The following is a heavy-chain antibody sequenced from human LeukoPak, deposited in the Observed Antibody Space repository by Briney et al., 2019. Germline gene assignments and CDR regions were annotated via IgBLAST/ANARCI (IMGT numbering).Heavy chain of an antibody. Sequence: GGSLRLSCAASGFTFSSFWMSWVRQAPGKGLEWVSSITGGGPYTYYAPSVRGRLTISRDNSKNTLYLQMSSLRAEDTAVYYCAKGPLSSSNYYMDVWGKGTTVTVSS. D-gene: IGHD3-10*01. V-gene: IGHV3-23*01. J-gene: IGHJ6*03. CDR2: ITGGGPYT. CDR3: AKGPLSSSNYYMDV. CDR1: GFTFSSFW.